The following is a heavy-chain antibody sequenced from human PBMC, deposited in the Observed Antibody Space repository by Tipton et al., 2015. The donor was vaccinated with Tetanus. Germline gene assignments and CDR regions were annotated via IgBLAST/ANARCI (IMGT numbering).Heavy chain of an antibody. D-gene: IGHD3-22*01. CDR1: GYTFTGYY. Sequence: QLVQSGAEMKKPGASVKVSCKASGYTFTGYYIYWVRQAPGQGLEWRGWIDPNSGATVYAQKFQGGVTMTRDTSISTAYMELRSLRSDDTAVYYCARDRGDYIYYGMDVWGPGTTVTVS. V-gene: IGHV1-2*02. CDR3: ARDRGDYIYYGMDV. J-gene: IGHJ6*02. CDR2: IDPNSGAT.